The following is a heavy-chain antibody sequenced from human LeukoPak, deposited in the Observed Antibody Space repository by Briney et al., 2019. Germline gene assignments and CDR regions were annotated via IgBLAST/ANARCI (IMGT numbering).Heavy chain of an antibody. J-gene: IGHJ4*02. CDR3: ARPNSSGYYSIDY. D-gene: IGHD6-19*01. CDR2: IYYTGST. V-gene: IGHV4-39*01. Sequence: SETLSLTCTVSGGSISSSSYYWGWVRQPPGKGLEWIGSIYYTGSTYYNPSLKSQVTISKDPSKNQFSLKLSSVTAADTAVYYCARPNSSGYYSIDYWGQGALVTVSS. CDR1: GGSISSSSYY.